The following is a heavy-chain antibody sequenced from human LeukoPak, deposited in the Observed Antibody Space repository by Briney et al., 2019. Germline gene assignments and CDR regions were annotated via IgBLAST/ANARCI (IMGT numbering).Heavy chain of an antibody. CDR3: ARRAGEYSHPYDY. Sequence: GGSLRLSCAASGFTFSSYEMNWVRQAPGKGLEWVSFIYSGGNTHYSDSVKGRFTISRDNSKNTLYLQMNSLRAEDTAIYYCARRAGEYSHPYDYWGQGTLVTVSS. CDR1: GFTFSSYE. D-gene: IGHD2-15*01. V-gene: IGHV3-53*01. J-gene: IGHJ4*02. CDR2: IYSGGNT.